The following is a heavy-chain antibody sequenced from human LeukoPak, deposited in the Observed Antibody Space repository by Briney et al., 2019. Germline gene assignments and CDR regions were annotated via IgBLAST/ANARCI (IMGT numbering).Heavy chain of an antibody. CDR2: INTKTGNP. CDR3: ARPYYYDSSNYAAGFDY. V-gene: IGHV7-4-1*02. J-gene: IGHJ4*02. D-gene: IGHD3-22*01. CDR1: GYTLTELS. Sequence: GASVKVSCKVSGYTLTELSMHWVRQAPGQGLEWMGWINTKTGNPTYAQGFTGRFVFSLDTSVSTAYLQISSLKAEDTAVYYCARPYYYDSSNYAAGFDYWGQGSLVTVSS.